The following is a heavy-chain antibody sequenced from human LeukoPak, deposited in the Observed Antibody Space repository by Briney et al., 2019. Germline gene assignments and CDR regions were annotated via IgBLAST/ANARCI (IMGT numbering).Heavy chain of an antibody. Sequence: PGGSLRLSCAASEFTLSSCAMSWVRQAPGKGLEWVSGISVNGGTTYYADSVKSRFTISRDNSKNTLYLQMNSLRAEDTAVYYCAKVDYGDYTAFDYWGQGTLVTVSS. J-gene: IGHJ4*02. V-gene: IGHV3-23*01. D-gene: IGHD4-17*01. CDR2: ISVNGGTT. CDR3: AKVDYGDYTAFDY. CDR1: EFTLSSCA.